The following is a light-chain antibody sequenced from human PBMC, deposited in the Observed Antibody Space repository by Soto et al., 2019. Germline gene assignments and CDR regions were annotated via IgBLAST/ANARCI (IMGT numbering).Light chain of an antibody. Sequence: QSVLTQPASVSRSPGQSITISCTGTSSDVGGYNYVSWYQQHPGKAPKLMIYDVSNRPPGVSNRFSGSKSGNTASLTISGLQAEDEADYYCSSYTTSRTLVFGGGTKLTVL. CDR2: DVS. V-gene: IGLV2-14*01. J-gene: IGLJ2*01. CDR3: SSYTTSRTLV. CDR1: SSDVGGYNY.